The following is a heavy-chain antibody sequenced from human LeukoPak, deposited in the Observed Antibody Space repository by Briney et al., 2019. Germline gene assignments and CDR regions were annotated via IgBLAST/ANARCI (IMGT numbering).Heavy chain of an antibody. V-gene: IGHV3-21*01. J-gene: IGHJ3*02. CDR3: ARDLTGGGGYAFDI. CDR2: ISSSSSYI. CDR1: GFTVSSNY. D-gene: IGHD7-27*01. Sequence: GGSLRLSCAASGFTVSSNYMNWVRQAPGKGLEWVSSISSSSSYIYYADSVKGRFTISRDNAKNSLYLQMNSLRAEDTAVYYCARDLTGGGGYAFDIWGQGTMVTVSS.